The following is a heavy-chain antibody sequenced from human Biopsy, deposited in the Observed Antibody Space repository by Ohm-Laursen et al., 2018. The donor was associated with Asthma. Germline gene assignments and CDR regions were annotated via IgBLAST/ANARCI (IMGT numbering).Heavy chain of an antibody. CDR2: IKHDGSEN. D-gene: IGHD3-3*02. J-gene: IGHJ1*01. CDR3: ARTFHFWSPYHAEHYQL. Sequence: SLRLSCAASGFTFCDYCMSWVRQVPGRGLEWVANIKHDGSENNHVDSLKGRFTISRDNAKNSLYLQMNSLRAEDTAVYYCARTFHFWSPYHAEHYQLWGQGTLVTVSS. V-gene: IGHV3-7*01. CDR1: GFTFCDYC.